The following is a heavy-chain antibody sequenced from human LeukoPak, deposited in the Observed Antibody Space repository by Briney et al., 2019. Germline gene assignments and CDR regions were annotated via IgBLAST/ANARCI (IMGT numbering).Heavy chain of an antibody. CDR2: ISYDGSNK. CDR3: ARGSAGDYVPDYFDY. V-gene: IGHV3-30*04. J-gene: IGHJ4*02. D-gene: IGHD4-17*01. Sequence: GGSLRLSCAASGFTFSSYTMHWVRQAPGKGLEWVAVISYDGSNKYYADSVKGRFTISRDNSKNTLNLRINSLRADDTAVYYCARGSAGDYVPDYFDYWGQGTLVTVSS. CDR1: GFTFSSYT.